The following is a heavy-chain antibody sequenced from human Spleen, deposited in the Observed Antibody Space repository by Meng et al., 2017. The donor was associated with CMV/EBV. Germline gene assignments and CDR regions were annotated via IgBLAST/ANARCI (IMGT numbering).Heavy chain of an antibody. CDR3: ARVHSSGYYGPNDY. J-gene: IGHJ4*02. CDR1: GYTFTSYG. Sequence: QVQLVQSGAEVKKPGASVKVSCKASGYTFTSYGMHWVRQAPGQGLEWMGWINTNNAIPTYAQGFTERFVFSLDTSVSTTYLQISSLKAEDTAVYYCARVHSSGYYGPNDYWGQGTLVTVSS. D-gene: IGHD3-22*01. V-gene: IGHV7-4-1*02. CDR2: INTNNAIP.